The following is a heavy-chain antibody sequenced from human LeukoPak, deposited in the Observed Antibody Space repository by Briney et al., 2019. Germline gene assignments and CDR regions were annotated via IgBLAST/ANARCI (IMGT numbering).Heavy chain of an antibody. D-gene: IGHD6-13*01. CDR1: GFTFSNAW. CDR3: HGIAESDTSYYYYMDV. CDR2: IKSKTDGGTT. V-gene: IGHV3-15*01. Sequence: PGGSLRLSCAASGFTFSNAWMSWVRQAPGKGLEWVGRIKSKTDGGTTDYAAPVKGRFTISRDDSKNTLYLQMNSLKTEDTAVYYCHGIAESDTSYYYYMDVWGKGTTVTVSS. J-gene: IGHJ6*03.